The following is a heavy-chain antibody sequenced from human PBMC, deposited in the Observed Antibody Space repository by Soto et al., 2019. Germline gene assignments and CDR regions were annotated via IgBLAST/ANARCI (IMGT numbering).Heavy chain of an antibody. Sequence: PGGSLRLSCAASGFTFSSYAMGWVRQAPGKGLEWVSVISGTGTYYADSVKGRFTISRDNSKNTLHLQMNSLRAEDTAVYYCAREKAGDNWGLGTFWAQGSTVPGSS. CDR3: AREKAGDNWGLGTF. J-gene: IGHJ6*01. CDR1: GFTFSSYA. CDR2: ISGTGT. D-gene: IGHD7-27*01. V-gene: IGHV3-23*01.